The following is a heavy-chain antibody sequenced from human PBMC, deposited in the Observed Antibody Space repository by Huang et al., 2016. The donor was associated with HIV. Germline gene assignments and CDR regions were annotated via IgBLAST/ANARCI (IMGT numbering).Heavy chain of an antibody. J-gene: IGHJ4*02. CDR3: SRALYYHGSGSYSDY. Sequence: QVQLQESGPGLVKPSQTLSLTCTVSGDSIGRGGHYWSWIRQPPGKGLEWIGFIYYSGSTYHNPSLKSPVTRSVDTSKNQFSLKLSSVTAADTAVYFCSRALYYHGSGSYSDYWGRGTLVTVSS. CDR1: GDSIGRGGHY. V-gene: IGHV4-30-4*08. CDR2: IYYSGST. D-gene: IGHD3-10*01.